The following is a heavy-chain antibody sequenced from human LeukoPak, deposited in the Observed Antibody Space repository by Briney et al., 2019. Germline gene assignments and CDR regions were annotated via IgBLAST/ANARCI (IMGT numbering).Heavy chain of an antibody. CDR2: INHSGST. V-gene: IGHV4-34*01. D-gene: IGHD5-18*01. J-gene: IGHJ6*02. CDR1: GGSFSGYY. CDR3: ARGGRGYSPGYYYYGMDV. Sequence: SETLSLTCAVYGGSFSGYYWSWIRQPPGKGLEWIGEINHSGSTNYNPSLKSRVTISVDTSKNQFSLTLSSVTAADTAVYYCARGGRGYSPGYYYYGMDVWGQGTTVTVS.